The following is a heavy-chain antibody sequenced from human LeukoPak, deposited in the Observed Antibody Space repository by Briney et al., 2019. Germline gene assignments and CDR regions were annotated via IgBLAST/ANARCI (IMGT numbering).Heavy chain of an antibody. D-gene: IGHD3-22*01. J-gene: IGHJ4*02. V-gene: IGHV1-69*04. CDR1: GGTFSSYA. CDR3: AAYYYDSSGYLGY. CDR2: VIPILGIA. Sequence: GSSVKVSCKASGGTFSSYAISWVRQAPGQGLEWMGRVIPILGIANYAQKFQGRVTITADKSTSTAYMELSSLRSEDTAVYYCAAYYYDSSGYLGYWGQGTLVTVSS.